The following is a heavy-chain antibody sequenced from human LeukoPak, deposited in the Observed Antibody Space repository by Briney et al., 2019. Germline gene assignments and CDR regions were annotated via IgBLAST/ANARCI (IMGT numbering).Heavy chain of an antibody. CDR2: ISGSGGNT. CDR3: AKGRTEGGTLALDY. V-gene: IGHV3-23*01. J-gene: IGHJ4*02. CDR1: GFTFSSYA. D-gene: IGHD6-19*01. Sequence: GGTLRLFCAASGFTFSSYAMTWVRQAPGKGREGVSGISGSGGNTYYTDSVRGRLSISRDNSKNTLYLQVNSLRAEDTAVYYCAKGRTEGGTLALDYWGQGTLVTVSS.